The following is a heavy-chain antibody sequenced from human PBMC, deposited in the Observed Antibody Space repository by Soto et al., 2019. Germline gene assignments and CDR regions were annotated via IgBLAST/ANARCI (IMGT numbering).Heavy chain of an antibody. D-gene: IGHD3-22*01. CDR1: GYSFTSDW. Sequence: GESLKISCKGSGYSFTSDWIGWVRQMPGKGLEWMGIIYPDDSTITYSPSFQGQVSISVDKSISTAYLQWSSLKASDTAMYYCARSSGYYYYYFDYWGQGTLVTVSS. CDR2: IYPDDSTI. CDR3: ARSSGYYYYYFDY. J-gene: IGHJ4*02. V-gene: IGHV5-51*01.